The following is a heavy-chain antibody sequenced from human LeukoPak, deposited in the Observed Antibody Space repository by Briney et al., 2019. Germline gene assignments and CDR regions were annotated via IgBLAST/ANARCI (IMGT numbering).Heavy chain of an antibody. CDR3: AKEYSDSYYYYGMDV. Sequence: PGGSLRLSCAASGFTFSSYSMNWVRQAPGKGLEWVSSISTSSNSIYYADSVKGRFTISRDNAKNSLYLQMNGLRVEDTAVYYCAKEYSDSYYYYGMDVWGQGTPATVSS. CDR2: ISTSSNSI. D-gene: IGHD2-15*01. V-gene: IGHV3-21*06. CDR1: GFTFSSYS. J-gene: IGHJ6*02.